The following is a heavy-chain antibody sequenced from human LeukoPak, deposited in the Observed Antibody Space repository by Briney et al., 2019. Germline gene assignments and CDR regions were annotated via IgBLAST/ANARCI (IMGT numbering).Heavy chain of an antibody. Sequence: SETLSLTCTVSGGSISGYYWSWIRQPPGKGLEWIGCIYYSGSTNYNPSLKSRVTISVDTSKNQFSLKLSSVTAADTAVYYCARDSGSGWRPEYFQHWGQGTLVTVSS. CDR3: ARDSGSGWRPEYFQH. J-gene: IGHJ1*01. V-gene: IGHV4-59*01. D-gene: IGHD6-19*01. CDR2: IYYSGST. CDR1: GGSISGYY.